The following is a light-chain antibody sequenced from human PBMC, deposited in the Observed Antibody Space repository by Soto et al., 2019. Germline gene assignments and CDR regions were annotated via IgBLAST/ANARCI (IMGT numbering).Light chain of an antibody. V-gene: IGLV1-40*01. CDR3: QTSDGSRSGVV. Sequence: QSVLTQPPSVSGAPGQRVTISCTGSSSNIGAGYDVHWYQQLPGTAPKLLIYGNSNRPSGVPDRFSGSKSGTTASLAITGLQADEEADDYCQTSDGSRSGVVFGGGTKLTVL. J-gene: IGLJ2*01. CDR2: GNS. CDR1: SSNIGAGYD.